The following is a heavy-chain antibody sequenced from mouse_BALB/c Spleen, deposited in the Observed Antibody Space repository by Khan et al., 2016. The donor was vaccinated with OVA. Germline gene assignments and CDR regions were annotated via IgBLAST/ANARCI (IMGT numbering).Heavy chain of an antibody. CDR3: ARDAGRY. D-gene: IGHD3-3*01. V-gene: IGHV1-18*01. CDR2: INPKNGVT. J-gene: IGHJ4*01. CDR1: GYTFTENT. Sequence: MQLEESGPELVKPGASVKISCKTSGYTFTENTLHWVKQSHGKSLEWIGVINPKNGVTSYNQKFKDKVTLTVDKSSSTAYMEFRSLTSEDSAVYYCARDAGRYWGQGTSVTVSS.